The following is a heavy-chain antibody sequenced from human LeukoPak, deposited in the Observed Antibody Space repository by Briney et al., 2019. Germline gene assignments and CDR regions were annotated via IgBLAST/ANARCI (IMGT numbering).Heavy chain of an antibody. Sequence: GGSLRLSCAASGFTFSSYAMSWVRQAPGKGLEWVSTISASGGSTYYADSVKGRFTISRDNSKNTLYLQMNSLRAEDTALYYCAKSPKDSGYYEPIDYWGQGTLVTVSS. CDR2: ISASGGST. D-gene: IGHD3-22*01. CDR3: AKSPKDSGYYEPIDY. CDR1: GFTFSSYA. V-gene: IGHV3-23*01. J-gene: IGHJ4*02.